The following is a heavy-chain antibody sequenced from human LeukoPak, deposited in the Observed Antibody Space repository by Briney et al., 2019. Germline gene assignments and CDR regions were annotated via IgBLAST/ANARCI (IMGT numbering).Heavy chain of an antibody. CDR3: ARVYLFSNTVSFDY. CDR2: IYHSGST. CDR1: GDSSSNSIYY. V-gene: IGHV4-39*07. Sequence: SETLSLTCNVSGDSSSNSIYYWGWIRQPPGKGLEWIGEIYHSGSTNYNPSLKSRVTISVDKSKNQFSLKLSSVTAADTAVYYCARVYLFSNTVSFDYWGQGTLVTVSS. J-gene: IGHJ4*02. D-gene: IGHD4-17*01.